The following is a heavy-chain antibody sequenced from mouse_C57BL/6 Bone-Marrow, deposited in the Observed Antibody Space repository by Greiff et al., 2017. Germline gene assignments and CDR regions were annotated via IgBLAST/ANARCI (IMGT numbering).Heavy chain of an antibody. CDR2: IFPGDGDT. V-gene: IGHV1-80*01. CDR1: GFAFSSYW. CDR3: ARGAY. J-gene: IGHJ3*01. Sequence: VKLMESGAELVKPGASVKLSCTASGFAFSSYWMTWVKQRPGKGLEWIGQIFPGDGDTYYNGKFKGKVTLTADKATSTAYMQLSSLTAEDSAVYFCARGAYWGQGTLVTVSA.